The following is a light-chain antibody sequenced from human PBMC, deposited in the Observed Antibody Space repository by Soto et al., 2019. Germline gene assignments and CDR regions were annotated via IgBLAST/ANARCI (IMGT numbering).Light chain of an antibody. CDR3: CSYAGSTTWV. V-gene: IGLV2-23*01. Sequence: QSALTQPASVSGSPGQSITISCAGTSSDIGSYNLVSWYQQHPGKAPKLMIYEGSKRPSGVSTRFSGSKSGNTASLTISGLQAEDEADYYCCSYAGSTTWVFGGVTKVTVL. CDR1: SSDIGSYNL. CDR2: EGS. J-gene: IGLJ3*02.